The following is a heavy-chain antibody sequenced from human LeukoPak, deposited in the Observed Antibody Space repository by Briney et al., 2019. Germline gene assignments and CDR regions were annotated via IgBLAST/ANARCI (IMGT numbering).Heavy chain of an antibody. CDR2: ISAYNGNT. D-gene: IGHD3-22*01. V-gene: IGHV1-18*01. CDR1: GYTFTSYG. CDR3: ASIDYYDSSGYYRGAFDI. J-gene: IGHJ3*02. Sequence: GAPVKVSCKASGYTFTSYGISWVRQAPGQGLEWMGWISAYNGNTNYAQKLQGRVTMTTDTSTSTAYMELRSLRSDDTAVYYCASIDYYDSSGYYRGAFDIWGQGTMVTVSS.